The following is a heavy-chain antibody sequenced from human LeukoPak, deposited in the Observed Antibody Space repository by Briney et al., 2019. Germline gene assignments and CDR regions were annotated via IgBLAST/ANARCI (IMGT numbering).Heavy chain of an antibody. CDR1: GGSISSSSYY. Sequence: KPSETLSLTCTVSGGSISSSSYYWGWIRQPPGKGLEWIGSIYYSGSTYYNPSLKSRVTISVDTSKNQFSLKLSSVTAADTAVYYCARDGGYSYGYSADYWGQGTLVTVSS. CDR2: IYYSGST. CDR3: ARDGGYSYGYSADY. D-gene: IGHD5-18*01. V-gene: IGHV4-39*07. J-gene: IGHJ4*02.